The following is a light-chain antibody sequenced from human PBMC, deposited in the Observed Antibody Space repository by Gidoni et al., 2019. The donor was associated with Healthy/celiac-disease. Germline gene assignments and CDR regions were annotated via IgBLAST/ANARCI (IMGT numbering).Light chain of an antibody. Sequence: QSVLNQPPSASGTHGQRVTISCSGSRSNIGSNTVNWYQQLPGTAPKLLIYSNNHRPSGVPDRFSGSKSGTSASLAISGLQSEDEADYYCAAWDDSLNVVFGGGTKLTVL. CDR1: RSNIGSNT. J-gene: IGLJ2*01. CDR3: AAWDDSLNVV. V-gene: IGLV1-44*01. CDR2: SNN.